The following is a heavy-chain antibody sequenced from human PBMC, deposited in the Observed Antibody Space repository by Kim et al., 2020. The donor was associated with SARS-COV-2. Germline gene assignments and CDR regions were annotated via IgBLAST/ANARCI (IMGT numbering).Heavy chain of an antibody. Sequence: GGSLRLSCAASGFTFSNAWMSWVRQAPGKGLEWVGRIKSKTDGGTTDYAAPVKGRFTISRDDSKNTLYLQMNSLKTEDTAVYYCTTRILYDILTGYFVDWGQGTLVTVSS. J-gene: IGHJ4*02. CDR3: TTRILYDILTGYFVD. D-gene: IGHD3-9*01. V-gene: IGHV3-15*01. CDR2: IKSKTDGGTT. CDR1: GFTFSNAW.